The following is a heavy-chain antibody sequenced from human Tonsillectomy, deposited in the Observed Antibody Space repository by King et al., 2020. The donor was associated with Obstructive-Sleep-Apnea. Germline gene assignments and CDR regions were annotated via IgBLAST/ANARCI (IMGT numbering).Heavy chain of an antibody. CDR2: IYPADSDT. V-gene: IGHV5-51*01. CDR1: GYNFTNYW. Sequence: EVQLVESGADVKKPGESLKISCRGSGYNFTNYWIGWVRQLPGKGPEWMGIIYPADSDTRYSPSFQGQVTISADKSISTAYLQWSSLKASDTAMYYCAREGYYDSSGYYYPLGYWGQGTLVAVSS. D-gene: IGHD3-22*01. CDR3: AREGYYDSSGYYYPLGY. J-gene: IGHJ4*02.